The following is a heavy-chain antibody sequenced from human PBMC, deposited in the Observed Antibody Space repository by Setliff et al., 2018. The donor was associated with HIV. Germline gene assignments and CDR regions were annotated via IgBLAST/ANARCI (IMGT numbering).Heavy chain of an antibody. CDR3: ARDGGRRDGYNLGLDY. J-gene: IGHJ4*02. V-gene: IGHV7-4-1*02. CDR2: INTNTGNP. D-gene: IGHD5-12*01. Sequence: ASVKVSCKASGYTFTNYAIHWVRQAPGQGLEWMGWINTNTGNPTYAQGFAGRFVFSLDTSVSTAYLQISSLKAEDTAVYYCARDGGRRDGYNLGLDYWGQGTLVTVSS. CDR1: GYTFTNYA.